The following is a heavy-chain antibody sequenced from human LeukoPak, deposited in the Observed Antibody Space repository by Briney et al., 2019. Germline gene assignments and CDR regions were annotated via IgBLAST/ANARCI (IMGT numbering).Heavy chain of an antibody. V-gene: IGHV3-48*01. CDR1: GFTFTIFG. CDR3: ARAYDFGRGPPGDAFDN. CDR2: IDARSGIT. D-gene: IGHD3-3*01. J-gene: IGHJ3*02. Sequence: GGSLRLSCAASGFTFTIFGLNWVRQAPGKGPEWVSYIDARSGITYYADSVQGRFTISRDDARESVFLQMDGLRVDDTAVYYCARAYDFGRGPPGDAFDNWGPGTWVIVSA.